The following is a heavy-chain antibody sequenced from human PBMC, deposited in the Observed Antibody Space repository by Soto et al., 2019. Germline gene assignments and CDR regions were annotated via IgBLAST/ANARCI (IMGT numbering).Heavy chain of an antibody. CDR2: LIPMFGTT. J-gene: IGHJ6*02. D-gene: IGHD3-9*01. V-gene: IGHV1-69*18. CDR3: ARAVVLTFTRFYDMDV. Sequence: QVQLVQSGAEVKTPGSSVKVSCKASGGTFSSYSITWVRQAPGQGLEWMGRLIPMFGTTDYAQRFQGRVTFTADESTSTASMEVTNLTSEDTAVYYCARAVVLTFTRFYDMDVWGQGTTVTVSS. CDR1: GGTFSSYS.